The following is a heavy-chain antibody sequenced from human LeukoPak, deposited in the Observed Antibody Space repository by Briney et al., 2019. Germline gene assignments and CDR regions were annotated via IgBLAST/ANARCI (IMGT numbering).Heavy chain of an antibody. V-gene: IGHV5-51*01. J-gene: IGHJ4*02. CDR1: GYSFTSYW. CDR3: ARPPGGPDDSFGFDY. Sequence: GESLKISCKGSGYSFTSYWIGWVRQMPGKGLVWMGIIYPGDSDTRYSPSFQGQVTISADKSISTAYLQWSSLKASDTAMYYCARPPGGPDDSFGFDYWGQGTLVTVSS. CDR2: IYPGDSDT. D-gene: IGHD4-11*01.